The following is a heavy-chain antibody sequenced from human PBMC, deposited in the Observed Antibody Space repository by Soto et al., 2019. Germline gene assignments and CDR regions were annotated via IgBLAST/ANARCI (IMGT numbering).Heavy chain of an antibody. J-gene: IGHJ4*02. CDR3: AAEGPKGYYDSSGQDSPGDY. CDR2: IIPVLGII. V-gene: IGHV1-69*02. D-gene: IGHD3-22*01. CDR1: GGTFSSYT. Sequence: QVQLVQSGAEVKKPGSSVKVSCTASGGTFSSYTISWVRQAPGQGLEWMGRIIPVLGIINYAQRFQGRVTMIAGKATSTAYMELRGLKSEDTAVYYCAAEGPKGYYDSSGQDSPGDYWGKGTLVTVSS.